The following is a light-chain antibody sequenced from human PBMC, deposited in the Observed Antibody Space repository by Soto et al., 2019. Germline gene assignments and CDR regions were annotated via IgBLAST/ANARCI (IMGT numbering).Light chain of an antibody. CDR2: AAS. J-gene: IGKJ4*01. CDR1: QGISSY. V-gene: IGKV1-9*01. CDR3: QQLNRYPLT. Sequence: DIQLTQSPSFLSASVGDRVTITCRASQGISSYLAWYQQKPGKAPKLLIYAASTMKSGVPSRFSGSGSGTEFALTISSLQTEDFATYYCQQLNRYPLTFGGGTKVEIK.